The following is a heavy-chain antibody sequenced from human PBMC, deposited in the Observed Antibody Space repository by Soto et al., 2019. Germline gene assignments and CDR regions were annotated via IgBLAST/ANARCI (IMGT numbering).Heavy chain of an antibody. CDR2: IWYDGSNK. D-gene: IGHD3-9*01. CDR3: ASSLVTTFDY. J-gene: IGHJ4*02. CDR1: GFTFSSYG. V-gene: IGHV3-33*01. Sequence: PGGSLRLSCAASGFTFSSYGMHWVRQAPGKGLERVAVIWYDGSNKYYADSVKGRFTISRDNSKNTLYLQMNSLRDEDTATYFCASSLVTTFDYWGQGTLVTVSS.